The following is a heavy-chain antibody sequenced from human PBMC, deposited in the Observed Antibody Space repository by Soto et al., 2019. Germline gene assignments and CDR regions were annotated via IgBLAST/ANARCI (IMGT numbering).Heavy chain of an antibody. J-gene: IGHJ4*02. CDR2: ISNQGDTT. Sequence: QAPGKGLEYVSGISNQGDTTYYADSVKGRLTISRDNSKNTLYFHMSSLRPEDTAVYYFAAVKLRPCEYWGQTSQPTVSS. V-gene: IGHV3-64D*06. D-gene: IGHD3-16*01. CDR3: AAVKLRPCEY.